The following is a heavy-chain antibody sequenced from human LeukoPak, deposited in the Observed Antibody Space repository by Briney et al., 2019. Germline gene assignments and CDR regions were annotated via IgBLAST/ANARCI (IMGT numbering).Heavy chain of an antibody. Sequence: ASVKVSCKASGYSFTGYYMHWLRQAPGQALEWMGWINPNSGDTNYAQKLQGRVTMTRDTSISTAYMELSRLRSDDTAVYYRARDPVYYYYYMDVWGKGTTVTVSS. J-gene: IGHJ6*03. CDR2: INPNSGDT. V-gene: IGHV1-2*02. CDR3: ARDPVYYYYYMDV. CDR1: GYSFTGYY.